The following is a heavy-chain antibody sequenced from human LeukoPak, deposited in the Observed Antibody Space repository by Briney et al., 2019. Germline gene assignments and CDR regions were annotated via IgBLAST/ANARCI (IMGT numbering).Heavy chain of an antibody. Sequence: SETLSLTCTVSGGSISSGDYYWSWIRQPPGKGLEWIGYIYYSGSTYYNPSLKSRVTISVDTSKNQFSLKLSSVTAADTAVYHCARDQSHDSSGTDAFDIWGQGTMVTVSS. V-gene: IGHV4-30-4*01. CDR1: GGSISSGDYY. D-gene: IGHD3-22*01. CDR2: IYYSGST. J-gene: IGHJ3*02. CDR3: ARDQSHDSSGTDAFDI.